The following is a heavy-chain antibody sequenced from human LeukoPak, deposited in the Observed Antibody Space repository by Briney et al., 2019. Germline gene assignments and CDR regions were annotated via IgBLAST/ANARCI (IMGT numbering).Heavy chain of an antibody. V-gene: IGHV4-31*03. CDR1: GGSISSGGYY. Sequence: SQTLSLTCTVSGGSISSGGYYWSWIRQHPGKGLEWIGYIYYSGSTYYNPSLKSRVTISVDTSKNQFSLKLSSVTAADTAVYYCASSDTAMVRYDYWGRGTLVTVSS. D-gene: IGHD5-18*01. J-gene: IGHJ4*02. CDR3: ASSDTAMVRYDY. CDR2: IYYSGST.